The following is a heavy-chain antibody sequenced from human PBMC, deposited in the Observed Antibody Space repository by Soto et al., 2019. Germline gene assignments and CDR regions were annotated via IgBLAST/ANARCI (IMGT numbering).Heavy chain of an antibody. CDR1: GFTFTNYW. CDR2: INSDGSII. CDR3: GRSPNAGSFVDY. J-gene: IGHJ4*02. V-gene: IGHV3-74*01. Sequence: EVQLVESGGGLVQPGGSLRLSCAASGFTFTNYWMHWVRQGPEKGLVWVSRINSDGSIINYADSVKGRFTISRDNAKNTLYLQVNSLRSEDTAVYYCGRSPNAGSFVDYWGQGTLVTVSS. D-gene: IGHD2-15*01.